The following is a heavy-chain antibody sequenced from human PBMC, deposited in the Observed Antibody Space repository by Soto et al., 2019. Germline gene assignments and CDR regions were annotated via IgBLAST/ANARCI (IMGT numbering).Heavy chain of an antibody. CDR2: SSYNGGT. D-gene: IGHD3-10*01. J-gene: IGHJ4*02. Sequence: TLSLTCTASTDSSSFTNSYWGWIRQPPGKGLQWIGSSSYNGGTFYNPSLKGRVVISFDTSKKQSSLQVTSVTAADTAVYFCARHRIEVVWRGFDFWGQGSPVTVSS. CDR3: ARHRIEVVWRGFDF. V-gene: IGHV4-39*01. CDR1: TDSSSFTNSY.